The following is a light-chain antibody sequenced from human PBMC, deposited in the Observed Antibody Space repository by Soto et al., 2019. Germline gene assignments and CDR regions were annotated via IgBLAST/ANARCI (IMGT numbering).Light chain of an antibody. V-gene: IGKV3-15*01. CDR2: GAS. Sequence: EVGRPQSPSTLSVSPGARPALCSRASQSLSSNLAWYQQKPCQAPRHLIYGASTWATGIRARFTGSGSGTEFTLTISSLLSEDFGVYYCHQYNHWLTFGGGTKVDIK. J-gene: IGKJ4*01. CDR1: QSLSSN. CDR3: HQYNHWLT.